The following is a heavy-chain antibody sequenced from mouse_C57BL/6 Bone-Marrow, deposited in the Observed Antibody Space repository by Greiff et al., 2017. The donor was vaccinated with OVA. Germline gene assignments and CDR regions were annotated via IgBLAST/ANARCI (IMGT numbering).Heavy chain of an antibody. J-gene: IGHJ2*01. V-gene: IGHV1-4*01. Sequence: LQESGAELARPGASVKMSCKASGYTFTSYTMHWVKQRPGQGLEWIGYINPSSGYTKYNQKFKDKATLTADKSSSTAYMQLSSLTSEDSAVYYCARRRGFLGDYWGQGTTLTVSS. CDR3: ARRRGFLGDY. CDR2: INPSSGYT. CDR1: GYTFTSYT.